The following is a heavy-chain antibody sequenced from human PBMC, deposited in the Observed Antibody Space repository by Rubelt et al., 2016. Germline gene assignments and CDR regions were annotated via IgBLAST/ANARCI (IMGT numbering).Heavy chain of an antibody. CDR2: IKQDGSEK. CDR1: GFTFGNHW. Sequence: EVQVLESGGGLVQPGGSLRLSCSASGFTFGNHWMSWIRQAPGKGLEWVANIKQDGSEKYYVDSVKGRFTISRDNAKNLLYLQMNIMTADDTAVYYCARDSAGVGVDYWGQGTLVSVSS. J-gene: IGHJ4*02. CDR3: ARDSAGVGVDY. V-gene: IGHV3-7*03. D-gene: IGHD1-26*01.